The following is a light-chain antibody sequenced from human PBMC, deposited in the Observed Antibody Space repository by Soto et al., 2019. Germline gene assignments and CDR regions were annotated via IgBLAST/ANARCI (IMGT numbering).Light chain of an antibody. J-gene: IGKJ1*01. V-gene: IGKV1-5*01. Sequence: DIQMTQSPSTLSASVGDTVTITCRASQRISTSLAWYQQKAGKAPTVLIYDASILKSGVPSRFSGSGSGTEFTLTISSLQPDDFATYYCHEHNSYSWTFGQGTKV. CDR3: HEHNSYSWT. CDR1: QRISTS. CDR2: DAS.